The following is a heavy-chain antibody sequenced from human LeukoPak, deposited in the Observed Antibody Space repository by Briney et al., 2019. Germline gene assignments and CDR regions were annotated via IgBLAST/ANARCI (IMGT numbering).Heavy chain of an antibody. J-gene: IGHJ4*02. CDR2: INTNTGNP. Sequence: ASVKVSCKASGCTFTSYAMNWVRQAPGQGLEWMGWINTNTGNPTYAQGFTGRFVFSLDTSVSTAYLQISSLKAEDTAVYYCAREDLRGYSYGFDYWGQGTLVTVSS. CDR1: GCTFTSYA. D-gene: IGHD5-18*01. CDR3: AREDLRGYSYGFDY. V-gene: IGHV7-4-1*02.